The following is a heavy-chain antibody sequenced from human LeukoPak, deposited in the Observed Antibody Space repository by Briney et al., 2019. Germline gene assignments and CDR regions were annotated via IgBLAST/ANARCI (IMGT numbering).Heavy chain of an antibody. CDR1: GFTFSSYA. D-gene: IGHD6-19*01. V-gene: IGHV3-23*01. CDR2: ISGSGGST. CDR3: AKKGYSSPSPLDYFDY. Sequence: GGSLRLSCAASGFTFSSYAMSWVRQAPGKGLEWVSAISGSGGSTYYADSVKGRFTISRDNSKNTLYLQMNSLRAEDTAVYYCAKKGYSSPSPLDYFDYWGQGTLVTVSS. J-gene: IGHJ4*02.